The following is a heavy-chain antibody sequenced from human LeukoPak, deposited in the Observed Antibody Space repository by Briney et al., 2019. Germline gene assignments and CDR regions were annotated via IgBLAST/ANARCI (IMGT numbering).Heavy chain of an antibody. V-gene: IGHV3-23*01. Sequence: GGSLRLSCAASGFTFSSYAMSWVRQAPGKGLEWVSAISGSGGSTYYADSVKGRFTISRDNSKNTLYLQMNSLRAEDTAVYYCASPGRWGATLPGGSYDSSGYYYFDYWGQGTLVTVSS. D-gene: IGHD3-22*01. CDR3: ASPGRWGATLPGGSYDSSGYYYFDY. CDR1: GFTFSSYA. CDR2: ISGSGGST. J-gene: IGHJ4*02.